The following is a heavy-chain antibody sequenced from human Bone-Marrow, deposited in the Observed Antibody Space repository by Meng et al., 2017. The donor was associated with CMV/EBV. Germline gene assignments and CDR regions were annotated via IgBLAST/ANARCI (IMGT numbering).Heavy chain of an antibody. CDR3: ARDPRGRGGMDV. D-gene: IGHD3-16*01. V-gene: IGHV3-74*01. CDR1: GFTFSSYW. J-gene: IGHJ6*02. CDR2: INSDGSST. Sequence: GESLKISCAASGFTFSSYWMPWVRQAPGKGLVWVSRINSDGSSTSYADSVKGRFTISRDNAKNTLYLQMNSLRAEDTAVYYCARDPRGRGGMDVWGQGTTVTVSS.